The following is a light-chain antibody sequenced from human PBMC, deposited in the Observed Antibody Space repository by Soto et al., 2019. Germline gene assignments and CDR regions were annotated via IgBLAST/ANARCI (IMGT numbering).Light chain of an antibody. CDR1: QSVSSSY. CDR3: QQRGNWPPGFT. J-gene: IGKJ3*01. Sequence: EIVLTQSPGTLCLSPGERATLSCRASQSVSSSYLAWYQQKPGQAPRLLIYDTSNRATGIPARFSGSGSGTDFTLTISSLEPEDFAVYYCQQRGNWPPGFTFGPGTKVDIK. CDR2: DTS. V-gene: IGKV3-11*01.